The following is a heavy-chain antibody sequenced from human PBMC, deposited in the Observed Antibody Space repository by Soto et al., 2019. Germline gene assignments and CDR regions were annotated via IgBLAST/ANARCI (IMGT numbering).Heavy chain of an antibody. J-gene: IGHJ4*02. CDR3: ARSGDVVGGLWADY. V-gene: IGHV3-30-3*01. Sequence: QVQLVESGGGVVQPGRSLRLSCAASGFTFSSYAMHWVRQAPGKGLEWVAVISYDGSNKYYADSVKGRFTISRDNSKNTLYLQMNRLRAEETVVYYCARSGDVVGGLWADYWGQGTLVTVSS. CDR1: GFTFSSYA. D-gene: IGHD1-26*01. CDR2: ISYDGSNK.